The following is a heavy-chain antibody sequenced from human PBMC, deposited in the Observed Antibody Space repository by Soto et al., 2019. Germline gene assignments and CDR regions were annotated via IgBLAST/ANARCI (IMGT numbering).Heavy chain of an antibody. D-gene: IGHD3-22*01. V-gene: IGHV3-66*01. CDR1: GFSVSSKY. CDR2: IQSGGTT. J-gene: IGHJ4*02. CDR3: AKGPSYYYDSSGYGLFDY. Sequence: GGSLRLSCAASGFSVSSKYMSWVRQAPGKGLEWVSLIQSGGTTYYAGSVKGRFTISRDYSGNTLFLQMNSLRAEDTAVYYCAKGPSYYYDSSGYGLFDYWGQGTLVTVPS.